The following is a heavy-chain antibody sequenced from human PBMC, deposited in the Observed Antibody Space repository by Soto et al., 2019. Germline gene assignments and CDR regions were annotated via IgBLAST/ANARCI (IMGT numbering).Heavy chain of an antibody. J-gene: IGHJ6*03. CDR2: IKQDGSEK. CDR3: ARENGYCSSTSCYEYYYYYYMDV. Sequence: GGSLRLSCAASGFTFSSYWMSWVRQAPGKGLEWVANIKQDGSEKYYVDSVKGRFTISRDNAKNSLYLQMNSLRAEDTAVYYCARENGYCSSTSCYEYYYYYYMDVWGKGTTVTVSS. V-gene: IGHV3-7*01. D-gene: IGHD2-2*01. CDR1: GFTFSSYW.